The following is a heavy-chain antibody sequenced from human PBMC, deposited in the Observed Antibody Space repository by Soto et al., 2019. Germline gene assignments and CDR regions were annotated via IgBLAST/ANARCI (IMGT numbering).Heavy chain of an antibody. D-gene: IGHD6-6*01. CDR1: GLTFSSYA. Sequence: GGSVRLSSAPSGLTFSSYAISWVRQAPGKGLEWVSAISGSGGSEYYADSVQGLFTISRDNSKNTLYLQMNSLRAEDTAVYYCAKSGSSSFGWYNWFDPWGQGTLVTVSS. CDR2: ISGSGGSE. CDR3: AKSGSSSFGWYNWFDP. J-gene: IGHJ5*02. V-gene: IGHV3-23*01.